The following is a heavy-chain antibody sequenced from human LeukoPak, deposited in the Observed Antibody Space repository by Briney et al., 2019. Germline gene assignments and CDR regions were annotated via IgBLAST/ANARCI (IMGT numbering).Heavy chain of an antibody. CDR1: GGTFSNYA. V-gene: IGHV1-69*13. CDR2: IIPIFGTA. CDR3: ARAPAMVANYFDY. J-gene: IGHJ4*02. D-gene: IGHD5-18*01. Sequence: GASVKVSCKASGGTFSNYAISWVRQAPGQGLEWMGGIIPIFGTANYAQKFQGRVTITADESTSTAYMELSSLRSEDTAVYYCARAPAMVANYFDYWGQGTLVTVSS.